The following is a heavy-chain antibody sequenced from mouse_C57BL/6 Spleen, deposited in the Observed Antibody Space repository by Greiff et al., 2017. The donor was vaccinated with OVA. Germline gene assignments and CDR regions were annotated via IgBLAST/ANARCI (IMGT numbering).Heavy chain of an antibody. D-gene: IGHD1-1*01. CDR2: IYPSDSET. CDR1: GYTFTSYW. CDR3: ARGITTVVAGFDY. J-gene: IGHJ2*01. V-gene: IGHV1-61*01. Sequence: QVQLKESGAELVRPGSSVKLSCKASGYTFTSYWMDWVKQRPGQGLEWIGNIYPSDSETHYNQKFKDKATLTVDKSSSTAYMQLSSLTSEDSAVYYCARGITTVVAGFDYWGQGTTLTVSS.